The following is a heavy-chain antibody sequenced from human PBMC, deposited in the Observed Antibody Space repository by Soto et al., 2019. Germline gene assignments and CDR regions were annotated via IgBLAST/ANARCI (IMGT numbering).Heavy chain of an antibody. Sequence: GGSLRLSCAASGFTFSSYWMHWVRQAPGKGLVWVSRINSDGSSTSYADSVKGRFTISRDNAKNTLYLQMNSLRAEDTAVYYCARARNDFWSGHFYYYYMDVWGKGTTVTVSS. J-gene: IGHJ6*03. V-gene: IGHV3-74*01. D-gene: IGHD3-3*01. CDR1: GFTFSSYW. CDR2: INSDGSST. CDR3: ARARNDFWSGHFYYYYMDV.